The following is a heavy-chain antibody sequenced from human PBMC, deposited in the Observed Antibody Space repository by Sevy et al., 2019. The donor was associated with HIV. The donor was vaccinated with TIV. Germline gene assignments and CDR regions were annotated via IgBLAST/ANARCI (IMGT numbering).Heavy chain of an antibody. CDR2: IKTDGSSR. V-gene: IGHV3-74*01. CDR3: AREGDTVLVPTAVDAFDF. Sequence: GGSLRLSCAASGFTFSNYWMHWVRQASGKGLVWVSRIKTDGSSRDSADSVKGRFFISRDNAKNLVYLQMDSLRAEDTAVYYCAREGDTVLVPTAVDAFDFWGQGTMVTVSS. D-gene: IGHD2-2*01. J-gene: IGHJ3*01. CDR1: GFTFSNYW.